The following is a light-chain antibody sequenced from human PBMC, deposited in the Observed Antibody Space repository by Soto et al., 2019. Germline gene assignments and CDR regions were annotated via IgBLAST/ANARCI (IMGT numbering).Light chain of an antibody. V-gene: IGKV1-39*01. CDR3: QQSYNTPYT. Sequence: DIQMTQSPSSLSASVGDSVTITCRASQSISKYLNWYQQKPGKAPKLLIYAASSLKSEVQSRFSASGSGTDFTLTIGSLQPEDFATYYCQQSYNTPYTFGLGTKLEMK. CDR2: AAS. CDR1: QSISKY. J-gene: IGKJ2*01.